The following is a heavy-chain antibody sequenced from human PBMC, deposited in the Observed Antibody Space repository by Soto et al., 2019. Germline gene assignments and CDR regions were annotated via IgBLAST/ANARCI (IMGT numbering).Heavy chain of an antibody. J-gene: IGHJ4*02. CDR3: ARAVRDIVGAIYFDY. CDR2: MYSGGST. D-gene: IGHD1-26*01. V-gene: IGHV3-53*01. CDR1: GFTVSSNY. Sequence: LRLSCAASGFTVSSNYMSWVRQAPGKGLEWVSVMYSGGSTYYADSVKGRFTISRDNSKNTLYLQMNSLRAEDTAVYYCARAVRDIVGAIYFDYWGQGTLVTVSS.